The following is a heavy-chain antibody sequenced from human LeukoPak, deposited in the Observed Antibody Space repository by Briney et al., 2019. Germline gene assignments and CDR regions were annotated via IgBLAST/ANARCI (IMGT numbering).Heavy chain of an antibody. D-gene: IGHD3-16*01. CDR1: GFTFSSYA. J-gene: IGHJ6*03. V-gene: IGHV3-30*01. Sequence: PGRSLRLSCAASGFTFSSYAMHWVRQAPGKGLEWLAFISYDGTNKYYADSVKGRFTISRDNSKNTLYLQMNSLRDEDTAVYYCARDQGSLPVWFYYYMDVWGSGTTVTVSS. CDR3: ARDQGSLPVWFYYYMDV. CDR2: ISYDGTNK.